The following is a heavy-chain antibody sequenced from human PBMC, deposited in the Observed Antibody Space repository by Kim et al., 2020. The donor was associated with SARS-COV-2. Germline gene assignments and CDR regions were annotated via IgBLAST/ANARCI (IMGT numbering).Heavy chain of an antibody. Sequence: SETLSLTCAVYGGSFSGYYWSWIRQPPGKGLEWIGEINHSGSTNYNPSLKSRVTISVDTSKNQFSLKLSSVTAADTAVYYCARSEFRGYGSGSYHYWGQGTLVTVSS. J-gene: IGHJ4*02. CDR3: ARSEFRGYGSGSYHY. V-gene: IGHV4-34*01. D-gene: IGHD3-10*01. CDR1: GGSFSGYY. CDR2: INHSGST.